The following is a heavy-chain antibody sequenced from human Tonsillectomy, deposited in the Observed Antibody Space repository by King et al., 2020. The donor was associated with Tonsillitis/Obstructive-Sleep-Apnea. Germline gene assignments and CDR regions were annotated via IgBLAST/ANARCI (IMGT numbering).Heavy chain of an antibody. CDR2: ISWNSASI. D-gene: IGHD2-2*02. CDR3: AKDLALYIGGGYYYYMDV. CDR1: GFTFDDYA. J-gene: IGHJ6*03. V-gene: IGHV3-9*01. Sequence: EVQLVESGGGLVQPGRSLRLSCAASGFTFDDYAMHWVRQAPGKGLEWVSGISWNSASIGYADSVKGRFTVSRDNAKNSLYLQMNSLRAEDTALYYCAKDLALYIGGGYYYYMDVWGKGTTVTVSS.